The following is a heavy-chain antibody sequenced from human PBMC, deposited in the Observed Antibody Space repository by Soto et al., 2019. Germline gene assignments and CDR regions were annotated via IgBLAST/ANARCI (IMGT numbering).Heavy chain of an antibody. CDR3: ASNTVSVSWSPLAF. V-gene: IGHV3-30-3*01. CDR1: GFIFSTYA. D-gene: IGHD2-2*02. CDR2: MMPNGGNA. J-gene: IGHJ4*02. Sequence: QWQLLEYGGVVVQPGSSLRLSCVASGFIFSTYARDWVRQAPGKGRERVCVMMPNGGNARYAESVNGRFTISRDNAQNTLFLQMDGLRPQDTPTYYCASNTVSVSWSPLAFWGQGTLFTVSS.